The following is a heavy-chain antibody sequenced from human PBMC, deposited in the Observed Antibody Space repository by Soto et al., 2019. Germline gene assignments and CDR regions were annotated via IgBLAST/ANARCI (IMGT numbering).Heavy chain of an antibody. J-gene: IGHJ4*02. D-gene: IGHD3-9*01. CDR3: ARRATMTRYCFDY. Sequence: LSLTCTVSGGSISSTSYYWGWIRQPPGKGLEWIGSIYYSGSTYYNPSLKSRVTISVDTSQHQFSLKLSSVTAADTAVYYCARRATMTRYCFDYWGQGTLVTVSS. CDR2: IYYSGST. CDR1: GGSISSTSYY. V-gene: IGHV4-39*01.